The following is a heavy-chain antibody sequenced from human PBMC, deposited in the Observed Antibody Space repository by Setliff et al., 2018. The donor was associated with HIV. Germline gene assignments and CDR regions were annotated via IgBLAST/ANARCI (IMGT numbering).Heavy chain of an antibody. CDR3: ARARITMTGGRLEPYAFDR. CDR1: GDSISGYY. V-gene: IGHV4-4*07. J-gene: IGHJ3*01. D-gene: IGHD3-22*01. CDR2: MHTSGNT. Sequence: SETLSLTCTSSGDSISGYYWSWIRQPAGKGLEWIGRMHTSGNTNYNPSLKSRVTMSVDTSKNQLSLKLRSVTAADTAVYYCARARITMTGGRLEPYAFDRWGQGTKVTVSS.